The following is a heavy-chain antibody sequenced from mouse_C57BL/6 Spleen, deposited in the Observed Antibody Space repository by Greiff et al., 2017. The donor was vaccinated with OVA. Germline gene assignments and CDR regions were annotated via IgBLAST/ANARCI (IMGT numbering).Heavy chain of an antibody. V-gene: IGHV5-16*01. J-gene: IGHJ2*01. CDR2: INYDGSST. CDR3: AREREPYYFDY. CDR1: GFTFSDYY. Sequence: EVKVVESEGGLVQPGSSMKLSCTASGFTFSDYYMAWVRQVPEKGLEWVANINYDGSSTYYLDSLKSRFIISRDNAKNILYLQMSSLKSEDTATYYCAREREPYYFDYWGQGTTLTVSS.